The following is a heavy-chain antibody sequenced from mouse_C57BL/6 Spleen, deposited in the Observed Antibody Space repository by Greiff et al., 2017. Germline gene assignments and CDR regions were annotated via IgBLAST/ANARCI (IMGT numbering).Heavy chain of an antibody. D-gene: IGHD1-1*01. V-gene: IGHV1-9*01. CDR3: AYYYGSSYPFAY. CDR2: ILPGSGST. Sequence: VKLQESGAELMKPGASVKLSCKATGYTFTGYWIEWVKQRPGHGLEWIGEILPGSGSTNYNKKFKGKATFTADTSSNTAYMQLSSLTTEDSAIYYCAYYYGSSYPFAYWGQGTLVTVSA. J-gene: IGHJ3*01. CDR1: GYTFTGYW.